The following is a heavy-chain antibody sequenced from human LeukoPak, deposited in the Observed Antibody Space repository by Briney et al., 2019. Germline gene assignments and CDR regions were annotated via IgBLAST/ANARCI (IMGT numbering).Heavy chain of an antibody. CDR1: GFTVSDNY. CDR2: IFGGGST. D-gene: IGHD3-16*01. V-gene: IGHV3-66*01. CDR3: ARGPGGYDN. Sequence: GSLRLSCAASGFTVSDNYMTWVRQAPGKGLEWVSVIFGGGSTYYADSVKGRFTISRDNSKNTLFLQMNSLRVEDTAVYYCARGPGGYDNWGQGTLVTVSS. J-gene: IGHJ4*02.